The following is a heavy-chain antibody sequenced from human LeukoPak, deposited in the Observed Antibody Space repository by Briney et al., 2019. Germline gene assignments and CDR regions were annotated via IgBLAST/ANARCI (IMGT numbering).Heavy chain of an antibody. CDR3: ARSPIRLGEFSSPFDY. J-gene: IGHJ4*02. CDR1: GGSISSSSYY. V-gene: IGHV4-39*07. Sequence: PSETLSLTCTVSGGSISSSSYYWGWIRQPPGKGLEWIGSIYYSGSTNYNPSLKSRVTISVDTSKNQFSLKLSSVTAADTAVYHCARSPIRLGEFSSPFDYWGQGTLVTVSS. CDR2: IYYSGST. D-gene: IGHD3-16*01.